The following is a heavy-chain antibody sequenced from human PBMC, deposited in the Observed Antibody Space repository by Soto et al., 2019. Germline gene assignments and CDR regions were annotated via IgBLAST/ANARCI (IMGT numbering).Heavy chain of an antibody. V-gene: IGHV2-70*01. CDR3: ARTHVAGAAPWHYFDY. Sequence: SGPTLVNPTQTLTLTCTFSGFSLSTSGMSVSWIRQPAGKALEWLALIDWDNDKYYISSLRTRLTISKDTSKNQVVLTMTNMDPVDTATYFSARTHVAGAAPWHYFDYWGQGTLVTVSS. CDR1: GFSLSTSGMS. J-gene: IGHJ4*02. D-gene: IGHD1-26*01. CDR2: IDWDNDK.